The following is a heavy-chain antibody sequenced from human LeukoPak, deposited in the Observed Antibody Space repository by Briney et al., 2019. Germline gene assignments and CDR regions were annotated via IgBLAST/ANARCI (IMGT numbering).Heavy chain of an antibody. CDR3: AKEPAGNYYDSSGYYAN. CDR2: ISGSDGST. J-gene: IGHJ4*02. V-gene: IGHV3-23*01. CDR1: GFTFSNYA. D-gene: IGHD3-22*01. Sequence: GGSLRLSCAASGFTFSNYAMSWVRQAPGKGLEWVSGISGSDGSTYYADSVKGRFTISRDNFKNTLYLQMNGLRAEDTAVYYCAKEPAGNYYDSSGYYANWGQGTLVTVSS.